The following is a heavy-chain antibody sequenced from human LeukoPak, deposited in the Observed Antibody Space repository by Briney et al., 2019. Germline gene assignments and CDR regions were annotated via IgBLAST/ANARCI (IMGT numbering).Heavy chain of an antibody. CDR2: ISGSGGST. V-gene: IGHV3-23*01. D-gene: IGHD3-16*02. CDR3: ATFGGVIVLPYLDY. J-gene: IGHJ4*02. Sequence: GGSLRLSCAASGFTFSSYAMSWVRQAPGMGLEWVSAISGSGGSTYYADSVKGRFTISRDNSKNTLYLQMNSLRAEDTAVYYCATFGGVIVLPYLDYWGQGTLVTVSS. CDR1: GFTFSSYA.